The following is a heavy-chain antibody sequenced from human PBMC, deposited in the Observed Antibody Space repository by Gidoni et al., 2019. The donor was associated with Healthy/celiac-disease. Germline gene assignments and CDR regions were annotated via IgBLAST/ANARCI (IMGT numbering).Heavy chain of an antibody. V-gene: IGHV3-48*02. Sequence: EVQLVESGGGLVQPGGSLRLSCAASGFTFSSYSMNWVRQAPGKGLEWVSYISSSSSTIYYADSVKGRFTISRDNAKNSLYLQMNSLRDEDTAVYYCARVKVRGQDYAFDIWGQGTMVTVFS. CDR3: ARVKVRGQDYAFDI. CDR2: ISSSSSTI. D-gene: IGHD3-10*01. J-gene: IGHJ3*02. CDR1: GFTFSSYS.